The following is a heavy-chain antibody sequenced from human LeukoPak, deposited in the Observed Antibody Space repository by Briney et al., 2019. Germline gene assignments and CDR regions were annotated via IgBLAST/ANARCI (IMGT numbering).Heavy chain of an antibody. J-gene: IGHJ6*02. V-gene: IGHV4-38-2*02. CDR1: GYSISSGYY. Sequence: SETLSLTCTVSGYSISSGYYWGWIRQPPGKGLEWIGSIYHSGSTYYNPSLKSRVTISVDTSKNQFSLKLSSVTAADTAVYYCARRLTRGYYGMDVWGQGTTVTVSS. D-gene: IGHD6-25*01. CDR3: ARRLTRGYYGMDV. CDR2: IYHSGST.